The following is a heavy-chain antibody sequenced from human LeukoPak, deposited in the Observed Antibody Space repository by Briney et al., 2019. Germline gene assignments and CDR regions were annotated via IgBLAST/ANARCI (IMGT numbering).Heavy chain of an antibody. CDR1: GGTFSSYA. CDR3: ARGITMIVVVSPTDGGAFDY. D-gene: IGHD3-22*01. J-gene: IGHJ4*02. CDR2: ISGYNGNT. V-gene: IGHV1-18*01. Sequence: ASVKVSCKASGGTFSSYAISWMRQAPGQGLEWMGWISGYNGNTNYAQKLQGRVTMTTDTSTSTAYMELRSLRSDDTAVYYCARGITMIVVVSPTDGGAFDYWGQGTLVTVSS.